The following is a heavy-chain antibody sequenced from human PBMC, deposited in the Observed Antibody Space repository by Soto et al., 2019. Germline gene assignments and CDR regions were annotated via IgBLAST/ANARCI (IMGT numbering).Heavy chain of an antibody. V-gene: IGHV4-4*02. J-gene: IGHJ4*02. D-gene: IGHD3-10*01. CDR3: ARKDYSGSRSVAY. CDR2: IYHSGST. Sequence: QVQLQESGPGLVKPSGTLSLTCAVSGGSIISTNWWTWVRQPPGKGLEWVGEIYHSGSTNYNPSPKGSIPQSRSQVQDPISPEAALWAGRGPGGDYCARKDYSGSRSVAYWGQGTLVTVSS. CDR1: GGSIISTNW.